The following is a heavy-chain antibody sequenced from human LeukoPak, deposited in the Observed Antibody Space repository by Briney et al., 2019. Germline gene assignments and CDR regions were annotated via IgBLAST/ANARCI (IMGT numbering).Heavy chain of an antibody. CDR3: ARVCGGNIWFFDL. CDR2: LNSDGSNT. V-gene: IGHV3-74*01. J-gene: IGHJ2*01. CDR1: GFTFSSYW. D-gene: IGHD4-23*01. Sequence: GGSLRLSCAASGFTFSSYWMHWVRQAPGKGLVWVSRLNSDGSNTHYADSVKGRFTISRDNAKNTLYLQMNSLRAEDTAVYYCARVCGGNIWFFDLWGRGTLVTVSS.